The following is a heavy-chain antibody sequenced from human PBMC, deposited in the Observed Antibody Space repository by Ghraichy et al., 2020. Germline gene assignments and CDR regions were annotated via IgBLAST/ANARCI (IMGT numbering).Heavy chain of an antibody. CDR1: GYTFTSYY. V-gene: IGHV1-46*01. J-gene: IGHJ6*02. D-gene: IGHD2-2*01. Sequence: ASVKVSCKASGYTFTSYYMTWVRQAPGQGLEWMGIINPSGGSTRYAQKFQGRVTMTRDTSTSTVYMELSSLRSEDTAVYYCARSRPDYGMDVWGQGATVTGSS. CDR2: INPSGGST. CDR3: ARSRPDYGMDV.